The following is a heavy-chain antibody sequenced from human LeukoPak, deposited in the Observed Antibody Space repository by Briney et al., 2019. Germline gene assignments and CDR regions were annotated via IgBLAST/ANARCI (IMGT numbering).Heavy chain of an antibody. CDR3: VKGRISEDGLDF. CDR1: GFTFSRSA. V-gene: IGHV3-23*01. J-gene: IGHJ4*02. CDR2: ISSSGNT. D-gene: IGHD6-13*01. Sequence: GGSLRLSCAASGFTFSRSAITWVRQTPGKGLDWVSSISSSGNTYYAGSVKGRFTISRDNSKNMLYLQMNSLRAEDTAVYYCVKGRISEDGLDFWGQGTLVTVSS.